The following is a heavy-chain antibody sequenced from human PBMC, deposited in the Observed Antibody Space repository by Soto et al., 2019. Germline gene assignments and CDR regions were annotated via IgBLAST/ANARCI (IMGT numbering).Heavy chain of an antibody. CDR2: INGDDTT. J-gene: IGHJ5*01. CDR1: GFTVSSGH. Sequence: GGSLRLSCAASGFTVSSGHMTWVRQAPGKGLEWVSLINGDDTTYYADSVKGRFTISRDNSKNTLFLRMNSLRVEDTAVYYCARVYGDFPSWFDPRGQGTLVTVSS. V-gene: IGHV3-53*01. CDR3: ARVYGDFPSWFDP. D-gene: IGHD4-17*01.